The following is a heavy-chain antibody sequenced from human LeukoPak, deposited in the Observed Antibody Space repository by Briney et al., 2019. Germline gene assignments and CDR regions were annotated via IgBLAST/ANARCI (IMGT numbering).Heavy chain of an antibody. Sequence: PSETLSLTCAVSGYSISSGYYWAWIRQPPGKGLEWIGSIYHSGSTYYKPSLKSRVTISVDTSKNQFSLKVSSVTAADTAVYYCARHGGHSGFDPYDYWGQGTLVTVSS. CDR1: GYSISSGYY. V-gene: IGHV4-38-2*01. CDR3: ARHGGHSGFDPYDY. D-gene: IGHD5-12*01. CDR2: IYHSGST. J-gene: IGHJ4*02.